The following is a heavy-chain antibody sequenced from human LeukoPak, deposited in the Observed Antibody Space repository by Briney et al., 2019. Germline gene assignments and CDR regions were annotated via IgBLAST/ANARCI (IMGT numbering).Heavy chain of an antibody. CDR1: GYSFTSYG. V-gene: IGHV1-18*01. CDR3: LGRIATRPDFDY. CDR2: ISAHDGYT. D-gene: IGHD6-6*01. Sequence: ASVKVSCRPSGYSFTSYGFSWVRQAPGQGLEWMGRISAHDGYTTSAQKLQGRVTLTTDTSTSTAYMELGSLRSDDTAVYYCLGRIATRPDFDYWGQGTLVTVSS. J-gene: IGHJ4*02.